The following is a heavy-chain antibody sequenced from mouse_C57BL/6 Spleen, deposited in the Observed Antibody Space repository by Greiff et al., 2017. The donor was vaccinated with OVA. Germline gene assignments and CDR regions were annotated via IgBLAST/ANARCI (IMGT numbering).Heavy chain of an antibody. Sequence: EVQLVESGGGLVQPKGSLKLSCAASGFSFNTYAMNWVRQAPGKGLEWVARIRSKSNNYATYYADSVKDRFTISRDDSESMLYLQMNNLKTEDTAMYYCVRHGDYSRYFDVWGTGTTVTVSS. CDR3: VRHGDYSRYFDV. D-gene: IGHD2-4*01. CDR2: IRSKSNNYAT. V-gene: IGHV10-1*01. J-gene: IGHJ1*03. CDR1: GFSFNTYA.